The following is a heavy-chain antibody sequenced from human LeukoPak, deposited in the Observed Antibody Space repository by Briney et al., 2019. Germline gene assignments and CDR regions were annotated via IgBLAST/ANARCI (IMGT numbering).Heavy chain of an antibody. D-gene: IGHD2-21*02. CDR1: GFTFSSYA. CDR3: AKEVASTILAYCGGDCYPLHFDY. V-gene: IGHV3-30*18. J-gene: IGHJ4*02. CDR2: ISYDGSNK. Sequence: GGSLRLSCAASGFTFSSYAMSWVRQAPGKGLEWVAVISYDGSNKYYADSVKGRFTISRDNSKNTLYLQMNSLRAEDTAVYYCAKEVASTILAYCGGDCYPLHFDYWGQGTLVTVSS.